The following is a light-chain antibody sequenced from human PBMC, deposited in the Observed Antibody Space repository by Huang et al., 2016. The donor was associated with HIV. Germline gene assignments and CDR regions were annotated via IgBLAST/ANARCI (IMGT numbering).Light chain of an antibody. V-gene: IGKV1-NL1*01. CDR3: QQYYSTPT. J-gene: IGKJ1*01. CDR2: STS. CDR1: QGISNS. Sequence: DIQMTQSPSSLSPSVGDRVTITCRASQGISNSLAWYQQKPGKAPKLLLHSTSRLENGVPYRFSGSGAGTDYTRTISSLHPEDFATYYCQQYYSTPTFGQGTKVEIK.